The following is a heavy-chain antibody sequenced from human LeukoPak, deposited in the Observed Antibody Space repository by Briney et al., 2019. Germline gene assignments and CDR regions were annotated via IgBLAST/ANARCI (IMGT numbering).Heavy chain of an antibody. J-gene: IGHJ4*02. CDR1: GFTVSSDY. CDR3: ARGGIAARPSDS. V-gene: IGHV3-66*01. CDR2: VYSGGET. D-gene: IGHD6-6*01. Sequence: GGSLRLSCAASGFTVSSDYITWVRQAPGKGVEWVSVVYSGGETYYAESVKGRFTVSRDNSKNTVYLQMNSLRAEDTAVYFCARGGIAARPSDSWGQGTLVTVSS.